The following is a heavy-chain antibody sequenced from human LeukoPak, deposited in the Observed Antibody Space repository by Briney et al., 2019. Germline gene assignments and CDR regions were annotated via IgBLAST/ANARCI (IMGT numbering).Heavy chain of an antibody. V-gene: IGHV3-7*01. CDR2: IKQDGSGK. D-gene: IGHD6-13*01. J-gene: IGHJ4*02. CDR1: GFTFSSYW. CDR3: ARDLVAAGTPRSV. Sequence: QSGGSLRLSCAASGFTFSSYWMSWVRQAPGKGLEWVANIKQDGSGKYYVDSVKGRFTISRDNAKNSLYLQMNSLRAEDTAVYYCARDLVAAGTPRSVWGQGTLVTVSS.